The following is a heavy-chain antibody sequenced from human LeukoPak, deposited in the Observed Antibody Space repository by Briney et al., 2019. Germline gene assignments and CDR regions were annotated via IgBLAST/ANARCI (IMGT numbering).Heavy chain of an antibody. D-gene: IGHD3-22*01. CDR1: EFTVSVNY. V-gene: IGHV3-23*01. CDR2: ISGSGGST. Sequence: GGSLRLSCAASEFTVSVNYMSWVRQAPGKGLEWVSAISGSGGSTYYADSVKGRFTISRDNSKNTLYLQMNSLRAEDTALYSCFGGSGYNSDYWGQGTLVTVSP. J-gene: IGHJ4*02. CDR3: FGGSGYNSDY.